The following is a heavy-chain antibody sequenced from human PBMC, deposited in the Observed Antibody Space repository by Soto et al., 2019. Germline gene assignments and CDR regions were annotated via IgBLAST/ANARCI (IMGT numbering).Heavy chain of an antibody. V-gene: IGHV4-34*01. CDR2: INHSGST. CDR1: GGSFSGYY. D-gene: IGHD1-20*01. J-gene: IGHJ6*02. CDR3: GRGPGRYNWHYYYYYGMDV. Sequence: SETLSLTCAVYGGSFSGYYWSWIRQPPGKGLEWIGEINHSGSTNYNPSLKSRVTISVDTSKNQFSLKLSSVTAADTAVYYCGRGPGRYNWHYYYYYGMDVWGQGTPVTVSS.